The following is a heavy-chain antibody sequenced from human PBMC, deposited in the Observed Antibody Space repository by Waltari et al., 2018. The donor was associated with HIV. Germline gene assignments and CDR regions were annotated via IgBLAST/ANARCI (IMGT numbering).Heavy chain of an antibody. D-gene: IGHD6-19*01. J-gene: IGHJ6*02. CDR2: INHSGST. CDR3: ARGGSPKKEWLVLGGVGYGMDV. Sequence: QVQLQQWGAGLLKPSETLSLTCAVYGGSFSGYYWSWIRQPPGKGLEWIGEINHSGSTNYNPSLKSRVTISVDTSKNQFSLKLSSVTAADTAVYYCARGGSPKKEWLVLGGVGYGMDVWGQGTTVTVSS. CDR1: GGSFSGYY. V-gene: IGHV4-34*01.